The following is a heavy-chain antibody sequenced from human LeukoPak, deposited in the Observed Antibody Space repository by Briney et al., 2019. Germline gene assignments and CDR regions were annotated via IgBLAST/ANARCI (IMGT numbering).Heavy chain of an antibody. CDR2: MDPNSGDT. Sequence: ASVKVSCKASGYTFTGYYIHWVRQAPGQGLEWLGWMDPNSGDTNYAQKFQGRVTMTRDTSISTAHMELSNLRSDDTAVYSCVRSILGPAGRGAFDMWGQGTMVTVSS. V-gene: IGHV1-2*02. CDR3: VRSILGPAGRGAFDM. D-gene: IGHD1-26*01. J-gene: IGHJ3*02. CDR1: GYTFTGYY.